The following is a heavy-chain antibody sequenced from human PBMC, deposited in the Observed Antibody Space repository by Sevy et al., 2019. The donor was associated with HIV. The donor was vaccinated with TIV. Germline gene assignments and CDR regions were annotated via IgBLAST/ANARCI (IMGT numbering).Heavy chain of an antibody. J-gene: IGHJ2*01. CDR1: GYSISSGYY. Sequence: SETLSLTCTVSGYSISSGYYWGWIRQPPGKGLEWIGSIYHSGSTYYNPSLKSRVTISVDTSKNQFSLKLSSVTAADTAVYYCARVVGSRSYHMPGYWYFDLWGRGTLVTVSS. CDR2: IYHSGST. CDR3: ARVVGSRSYHMPGYWYFDL. D-gene: IGHD3-10*01. V-gene: IGHV4-38-2*02.